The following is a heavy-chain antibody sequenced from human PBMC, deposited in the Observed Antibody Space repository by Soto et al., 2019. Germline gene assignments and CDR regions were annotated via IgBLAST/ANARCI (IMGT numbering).Heavy chain of an antibody. CDR2: IYYSGST. CDR3: ASASGVVKGGPLPAAATTTPLLFDY. V-gene: IGHV4-39*01. CDR1: GGSISSSSYY. J-gene: IGHJ4*02. Sequence: SETLSLTCTVSGGSISSSSYYWGWIRQPPGKGLEWIGSIYYSGSTYYNPSLKSRVTISVDTSKNQFSLKLSSVTAADTAVYYCASASGVVKGGPLPAAATTTPLLFDYWGQGTLVTVSS. D-gene: IGHD2-2*01.